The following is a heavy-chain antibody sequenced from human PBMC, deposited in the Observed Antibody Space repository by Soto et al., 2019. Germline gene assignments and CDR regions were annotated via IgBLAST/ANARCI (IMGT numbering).Heavy chain of an antibody. CDR3: ARVDSAMVHQD. D-gene: IGHD5-18*01. J-gene: IGHJ4*02. CDR2: IYPGDSDT. Sequence: GESLNISFTGSVYRLTSYWIAWVRQMPGKGMEWMGIIYPGDSDTRYSPSFQGQVTMSADKSISTAYLQWNSPKASDTAMYYCARVDSAMVHQDWGQGTLVAV. CDR1: VYRLTSYW. V-gene: IGHV5-51*01.